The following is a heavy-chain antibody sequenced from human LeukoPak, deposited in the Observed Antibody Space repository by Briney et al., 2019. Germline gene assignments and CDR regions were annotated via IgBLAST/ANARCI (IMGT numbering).Heavy chain of an antibody. J-gene: IGHJ4*02. D-gene: IGHD3-10*01. CDR3: AKLGSGGYFDY. CDR1: RFTFSSYA. CDR2: ISYDGSNK. Sequence: PGGSLRLSCAASRFTFSSYAMHWVRQAPGKGLEWVAVISYDGSNKYYADSVKGRFTISRDNSKNTLYMQMISLRAEDTAVYYCAKLGSGGYFDYWGQGTLVTVSS. V-gene: IGHV3-30-3*02.